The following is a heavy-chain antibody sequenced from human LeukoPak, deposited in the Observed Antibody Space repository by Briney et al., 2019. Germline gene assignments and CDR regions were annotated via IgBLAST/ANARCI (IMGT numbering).Heavy chain of an antibody. CDR1: GYDLTTYW. Sequence: GESLKISCKGSGYDLTTYWIAWVRQMPGKGLEWMGIIHPGDSDTRYSPSFQGQVTISADKSISTAYLQWSSLKASDTAMYYCARLRGYCGTTSCTAYFDYWGQGTLVTVSS. D-gene: IGHD2-2*01. CDR2: IHPGDSDT. J-gene: IGHJ4*02. V-gene: IGHV5-51*01. CDR3: ARLRGYCGTTSCTAYFDY.